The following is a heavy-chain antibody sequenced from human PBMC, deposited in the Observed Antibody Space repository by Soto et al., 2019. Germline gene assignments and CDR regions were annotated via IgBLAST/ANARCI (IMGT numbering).Heavy chain of an antibody. CDR2: IRPYNGDT. D-gene: IGHD6-19*01. J-gene: IGHJ6*02. CDR3: AKDRCSGRDYYYYGVDV. Sequence: QVQLVQSGAEVKKPGASVKVSCKASGYTFTSHGISWVRQAPGQGLEWMGWIRPYNGDTNYAQEFQGRVTMTTDTSATTAYMEPRSLRSDDTALYYCAKDRCSGRDYYYYGVDVWGQGTTVTVAS. V-gene: IGHV1-18*04. CDR1: GYTFTSHG.